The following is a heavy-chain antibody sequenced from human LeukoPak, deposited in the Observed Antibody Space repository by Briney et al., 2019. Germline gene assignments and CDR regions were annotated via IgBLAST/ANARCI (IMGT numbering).Heavy chain of an antibody. CDR1: GFTFSSYA. CDR3: ARALGHSSSYEYVDY. CDR2: ISGSGGST. Sequence: GGSLRLSCSASGFTFSSYAMSWVRQAPGKGLEWVSAISGSGGSTYDADSVKGRFTISRDNSKNTLYLQMNSLRAEDTAVYYCARALGHSSSYEYVDYWGQGTLVTVSS. J-gene: IGHJ4*02. D-gene: IGHD6-13*01. V-gene: IGHV3-23*01.